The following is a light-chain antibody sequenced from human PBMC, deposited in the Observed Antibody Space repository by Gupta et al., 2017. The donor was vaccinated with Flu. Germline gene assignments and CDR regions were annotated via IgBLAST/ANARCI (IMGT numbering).Light chain of an antibody. V-gene: IGKV3-15*01. CDR2: GAS. CDR1: QSVSSN. CDR3: QQDQNSPPWT. J-gene: IGKJ1*01. Sequence: EIVMTQSPATLSVSPGERATLSCRASQSVSSNLAWYQQKRGQAPRLLTYGASTRATGVPARFSGSGSRTEFTLTISSLQSEDFAVYFCQQDQNSPPWTFGQGTKVEIK.